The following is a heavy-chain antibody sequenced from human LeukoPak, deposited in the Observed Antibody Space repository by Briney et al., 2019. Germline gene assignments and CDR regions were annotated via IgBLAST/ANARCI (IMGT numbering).Heavy chain of an antibody. D-gene: IGHD5-18*01. CDR1: GGTFSSYA. J-gene: IGHJ5*02. Sequence: SVKVSCKASGGTFSSYAISWVRQAAGQGLEWMGGIIPIFGTANYAQKFQGRVTITADESTSTAYMELSSLRSEDTAVYYCARDGESYGYPITYNWFDPWGQGTLVTVSS. CDR3: ARDGESYGYPITYNWFDP. V-gene: IGHV1-69*13. CDR2: IIPIFGTA.